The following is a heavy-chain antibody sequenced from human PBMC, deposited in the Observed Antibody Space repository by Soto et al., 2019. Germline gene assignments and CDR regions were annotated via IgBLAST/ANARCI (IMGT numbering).Heavy chain of an antibody. V-gene: IGHV3-53*01. CDR2: IYSGGYT. J-gene: IGHJ4*02. D-gene: IGHD2-2*01. Sequence: EVQLVESGGGLIQPGGSLRLSCAVSGFTVSNNYMSWVRQAPGKGLEGVSVIYSGGYTAYGDSVKGRFTISRDNSKNTLYFQWKCRGAGVRAVFYGAAQPGGGGYWGQGTLVTVSS. CDR3: AAQPGGGGY. CDR1: GFTVSNNY.